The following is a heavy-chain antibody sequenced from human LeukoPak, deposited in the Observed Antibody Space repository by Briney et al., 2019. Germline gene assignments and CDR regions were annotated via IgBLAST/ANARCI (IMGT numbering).Heavy chain of an antibody. D-gene: IGHD2-15*01. Sequence: PSETLSLTCTVSGGSISSYYWSWIRQPPGKGLEWIGYIYYSGNTNYNPSLKSRVTISVGTSKSQFSLKLTSVTAADTAVYYCARGRGGGGSSNNWFDPWGQGTLVTVSS. V-gene: IGHV4-59*01. J-gene: IGHJ5*02. CDR3: ARGRGGGGSSNNWFDP. CDR2: IYYSGNT. CDR1: GGSISSYY.